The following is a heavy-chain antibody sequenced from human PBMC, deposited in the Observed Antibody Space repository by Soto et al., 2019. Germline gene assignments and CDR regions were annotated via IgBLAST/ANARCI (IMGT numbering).Heavy chain of an antibody. D-gene: IGHD3-9*01. J-gene: IGHJ6*03. CDR3: ARVNVLRYFDWLRMDV. Sequence: ASVKVSCKASGGTFSSYTISWVRQAPGQGLEWMGWMNPNSGNTGYAQKFQGRVTMTRNTSISTAYMELSSLRSEDTAVYYCARVNVLRYFDWLRMDVWGKGTTVTVSS. CDR2: MNPNSGNT. V-gene: IGHV1-8*02. CDR1: GGTFSSYT.